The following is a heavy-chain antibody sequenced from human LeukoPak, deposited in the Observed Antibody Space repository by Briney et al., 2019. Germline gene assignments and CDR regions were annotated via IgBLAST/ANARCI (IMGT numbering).Heavy chain of an antibody. CDR2: ISNGGST. CDR1: GGSISSYY. CDR3: VRLQPNTGEWAFDI. J-gene: IGHJ3*02. D-gene: IGHD1-1*01. V-gene: IGHV4-59*01. Sequence: SETLSLTCTVSGGSISSYYWSWIRQPPGEGLEWIGYISNGGSTKYNPSLKSRVTISVDTSKNQLSLKLSSVTAADTAVYHCVRLQPNTGEWAFDIWGQGTMVSVSS.